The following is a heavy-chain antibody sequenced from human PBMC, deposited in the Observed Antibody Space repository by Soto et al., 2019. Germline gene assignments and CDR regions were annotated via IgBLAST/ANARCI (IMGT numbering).Heavy chain of an antibody. CDR2: IWYDGSNK. V-gene: IGHV3-33*01. CDR3: ARGDYGDYYFDY. Sequence: ESGGGVVQPGRSLRLSCAASGFTFSSYGMHWVRQAPGKGLEWVAVIWYDGSNKYYADSVKGRFTISRDNSKNTLYLQMNSLRAEDTAVYYCARGDYGDYYFDYWRQGTLVTVSS. CDR1: GFTFSSYG. D-gene: IGHD4-17*01. J-gene: IGHJ4*02.